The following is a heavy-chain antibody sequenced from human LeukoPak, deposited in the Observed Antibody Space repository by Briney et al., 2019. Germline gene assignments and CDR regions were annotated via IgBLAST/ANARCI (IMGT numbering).Heavy chain of an antibody. V-gene: IGHV3-30*04. CDR1: GFTFSSYA. J-gene: IGHJ4*02. CDR3: ATRGVGSGVHFDY. Sequence: PGGSLRLSCAASGFTFSSYAIHWVRQTPGKRLEWVAVISYDGSGSYFADSVKGRFTISRDNSKSTLSLQMNRLRIEDTAIYYCATRGVGSGVHFDYWGQGSLVTVSS. D-gene: IGHD2-15*01. CDR2: ISYDGSGS.